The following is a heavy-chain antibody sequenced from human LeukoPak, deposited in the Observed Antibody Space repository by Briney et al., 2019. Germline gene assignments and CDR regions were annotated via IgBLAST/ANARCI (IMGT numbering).Heavy chain of an antibody. Sequence: GRSLRLSCAASGFTFSSYAMNWVRQAPGKGLEWVSTIGAGCGSTYYADSVKGRFTISRDNSKNTLYLQMNSLRAEDTAVYYCAKGVSSLVPATRVPDYWGQGTLVTVSS. V-gene: IGHV3-23*01. CDR1: GFTFSSYA. CDR3: AKGVSSLVPATRVPDY. J-gene: IGHJ4*02. D-gene: IGHD2-2*01. CDR2: IGAGCGST.